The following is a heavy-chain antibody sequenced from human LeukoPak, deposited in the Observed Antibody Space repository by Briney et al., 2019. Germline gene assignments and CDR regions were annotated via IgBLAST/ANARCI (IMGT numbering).Heavy chain of an antibody. J-gene: IGHJ6*02. CDR3: AKDMGSGYYDSSGYYPNYYYYYGMDV. Sequence: GRSLRLSCAASGFTFDDYAMHWVRQAPGEGLEWVSGVSWNSGSIGYADSVKGRFTISRDNAKNSLYLQMNSLRAEDTALYYCAKDMGSGYYDSSGYYPNYYYYYGMDVWGQGTTVTVSS. D-gene: IGHD3-22*01. CDR1: GFTFDDYA. CDR2: VSWNSGSI. V-gene: IGHV3-9*01.